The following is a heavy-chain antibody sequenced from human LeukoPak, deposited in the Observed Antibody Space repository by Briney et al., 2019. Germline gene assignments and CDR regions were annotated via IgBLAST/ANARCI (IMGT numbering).Heavy chain of an antibody. J-gene: IGHJ4*02. CDR1: GYTFTDYY. CDR3: ARDARTTALY. V-gene: IGHV1-2*02. D-gene: IGHD4-17*01. CDR2: INPNSGGT. Sequence: ASVKVSCTASGYTFTDYYIHWVRQAPGEGLEWMGWINPNSGGTKYAQKFQGRVTMTRDTSITTAFMELSRLRSDDTVVFYCARDARTTALYWGQGTLVTVSS.